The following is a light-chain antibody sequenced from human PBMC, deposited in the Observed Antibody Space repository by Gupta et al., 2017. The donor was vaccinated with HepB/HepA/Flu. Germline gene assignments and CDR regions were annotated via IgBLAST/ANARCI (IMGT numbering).Light chain of an antibody. Sequence: VVTQEPSFSVSARGTVTLTCGMTSDSVYTNSYPGWHQQTPDQAPLTLMYKTNRRFAGLPGRFSGSIGDNKAALTIAGAQADDESDYYYMRNGCVVIWVFGGGTKLTVL. J-gene: IGLJ3*02. CDR1: SDSVYTNSY. CDR2: KTN. CDR3: MRNGCVVIWV. V-gene: IGLV8-61*01.